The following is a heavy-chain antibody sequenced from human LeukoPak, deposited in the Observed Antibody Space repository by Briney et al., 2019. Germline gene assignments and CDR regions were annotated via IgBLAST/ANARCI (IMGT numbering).Heavy chain of an antibody. Sequence: ASETLSLTCTVSGGSISSYYWSWIRQPPGKGLEWIGYIYYSGSTNYNPSLKSRVTISVDTSKNQFSLKLSSVTAADTAVYCCARDREAVPEMAAFDIWGQGTMVTVSS. CDR2: IYYSGST. CDR3: ARDREAVPEMAAFDI. V-gene: IGHV4-59*01. J-gene: IGHJ3*02. CDR1: GGSISSYY. D-gene: IGHD5-24*01.